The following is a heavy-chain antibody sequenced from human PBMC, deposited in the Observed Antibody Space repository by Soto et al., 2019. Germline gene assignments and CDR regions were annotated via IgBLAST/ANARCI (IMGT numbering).Heavy chain of an antibody. CDR3: ARGSRTKGWFDP. J-gene: IGHJ5*02. V-gene: IGHV4-59*01. Sequence: SETVSLTCTVSGGSISSYYWSWIRQPPGKGLEWIGYIYYSGSTNYNPSLKSRVTISVDTSKNQFSLKLSSVTAADTAVYYCARGSRTKGWFDPWGQGTLVTVSS. CDR1: GGSISSYY. D-gene: IGHD2-8*01. CDR2: IYYSGST.